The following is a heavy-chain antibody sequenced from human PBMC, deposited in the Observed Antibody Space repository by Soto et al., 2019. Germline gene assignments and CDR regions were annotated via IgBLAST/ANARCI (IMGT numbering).Heavy chain of an antibody. Sequence: LSLTCTVSGGSMSSYYWTWLRRSPGRGLEWIGYISYSGSTYYNPSLKSRVTISADTSKNQFSLRMNSMIAADTAVYYCARADPDASVGYWGQGTLVTVSS. CDR1: GGSMSSYY. J-gene: IGHJ4*02. CDR2: ISYSGST. V-gene: IGHV4-59*01. CDR3: ARADPDASVGY.